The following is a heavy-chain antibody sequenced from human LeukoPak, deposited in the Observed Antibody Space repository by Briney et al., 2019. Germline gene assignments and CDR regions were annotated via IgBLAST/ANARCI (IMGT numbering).Heavy chain of an antibody. J-gene: IGHJ4*02. CDR1: GFTFSSYG. CDR3: ARRGATRTVDY. V-gene: IGHV3-30*03. Sequence: GESLKISCAASGFTFSSYGMHWVRQAPGKGLEWVAVISYDGSNKYYADSVKGRFTISRDNSKNTLYLQMNSLRAEDTAVYYCARRGATRTVDYGGQGTLVTVSS. CDR2: ISYDGSNK. D-gene: IGHD1-26*01.